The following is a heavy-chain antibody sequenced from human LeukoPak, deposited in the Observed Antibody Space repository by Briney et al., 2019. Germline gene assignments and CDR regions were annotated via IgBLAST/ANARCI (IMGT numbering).Heavy chain of an antibody. CDR3: ARDSSTTVTGAFDI. D-gene: IGHD4-17*01. CDR1: GFTFTSSA. Sequence: GASVKVSCKASGFTFTSSAVQWVRQARGQRLEWIGWIVVGSGNTNYAQKFQERVTITRDMSTSTAYMELSSLRSEDTAVYYCARDSSTTVTGAFDIWGQGTMVTVSS. J-gene: IGHJ3*02. CDR2: IVVGSGNT. V-gene: IGHV1-58*01.